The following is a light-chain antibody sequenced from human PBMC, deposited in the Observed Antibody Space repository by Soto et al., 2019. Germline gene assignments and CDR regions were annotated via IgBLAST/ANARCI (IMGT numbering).Light chain of an antibody. J-gene: IGLJ3*02. CDR1: SGHSSYA. CDR2: LNSDGSH. V-gene: IGLV4-69*01. CDR3: QTWGNGTQV. Sequence: QSVLTQSPSASASLGASVKLTCTLSSGHSSYAIAWHQQQPEKGPRYLMKLNSDGSHSKGDGIPDRFPGSSSGAERYLTISSLQSEDEADYYCQTWGNGTQVFGGGNKVTVL.